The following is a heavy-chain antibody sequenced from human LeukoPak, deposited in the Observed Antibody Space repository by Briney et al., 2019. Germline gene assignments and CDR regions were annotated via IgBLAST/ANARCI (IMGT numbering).Heavy chain of an antibody. Sequence: SETLSLTCTVSGDSISTSYWTWIRQPPGKGLEWLGYTLYNKNTYYNPSLKSRVTMSVDTSKNQFSLKLSSVTAADTAVYYCARGTYYYGSGSYPFDPWGQGTLVTVSS. V-gene: IGHV4-59*12. CDR1: GDSISTSY. CDR3: ARGTYYYGSGSYPFDP. J-gene: IGHJ5*02. D-gene: IGHD3-10*01. CDR2: TLYNKNT.